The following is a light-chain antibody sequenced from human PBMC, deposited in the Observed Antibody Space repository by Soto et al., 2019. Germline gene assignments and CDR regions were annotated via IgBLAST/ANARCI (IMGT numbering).Light chain of an antibody. J-gene: IGLJ2*01. CDR2: DVS. Sequence: QSALTPPASVSGSPGQSITISCTGTSSDVGGYNYVSWYQQHPGKAPKLMLYDVSNRPSGVSNRFSGSKSGNTASLTISGIQAEDEDHYYCSSYTSSSTVVFGVGTKLTVL. CDR3: SSYTSSSTVV. V-gene: IGLV2-14*01. CDR1: SSDVGGYNY.